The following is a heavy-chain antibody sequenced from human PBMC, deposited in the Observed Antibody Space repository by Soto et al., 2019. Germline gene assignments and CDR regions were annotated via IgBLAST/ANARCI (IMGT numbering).Heavy chain of an antibody. CDR3: ARAPANVLGHYYYGMDV. CDR1: GGSISTNY. Sequence: LSLTCTVSGGSISTNYWTWIRLPPGKGPEWIGYIYSSGSTNCNPSLRGRVTLSVDASKNQVSLKLSSVTAADTAVYYCARAPANVLGHYYYGMDVWGHGTTVTVSS. J-gene: IGHJ6*02. CDR2: IYSSGST. D-gene: IGHD2-2*01. V-gene: IGHV4-59*01.